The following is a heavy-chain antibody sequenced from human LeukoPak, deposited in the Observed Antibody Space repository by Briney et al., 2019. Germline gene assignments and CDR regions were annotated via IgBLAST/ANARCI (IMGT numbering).Heavy chain of an antibody. CDR1: GGTSSSYA. CDR3: ARTPYSSSSWFDY. J-gene: IGHJ4*02. Sequence: ASVKVSCKASGGTSSSYAISWVRQAPGQGLEWMGRIIPILGMANYAQKFQGRVTITADKSTSTAYMELSSLRSEDTAVYYCARTPYSSSSWFDYWGQGTLVTVSS. D-gene: IGHD6-6*01. V-gene: IGHV1-69*04. CDR2: IIPILGMA.